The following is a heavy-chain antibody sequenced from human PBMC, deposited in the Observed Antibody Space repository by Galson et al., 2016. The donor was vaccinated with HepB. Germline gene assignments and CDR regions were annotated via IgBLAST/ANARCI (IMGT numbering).Heavy chain of an antibody. CDR1: GFTFSTYA. V-gene: IGHV3-23*01. D-gene: IGHD4-17*01. CDR3: EKESTVTLGEVNYFDY. Sequence: SLRLSCAASGFTFSTYAMRWVRQAPGKGLEWVSGIGGTIGTTYYVGSVKGRFTISRDNSKNTLYLQMESLRAEDTAVYYCEKESTVTLGEVNYFDYWGQGTLVTVSS. J-gene: IGHJ4*02. CDR2: IGGTIGTT.